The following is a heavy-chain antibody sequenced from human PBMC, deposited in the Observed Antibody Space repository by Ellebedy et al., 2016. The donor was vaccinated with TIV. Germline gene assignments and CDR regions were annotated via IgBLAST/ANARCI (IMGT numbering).Heavy chain of an antibody. CDR3: ARDPGRGGDFGDNWFDP. D-gene: IGHD2-21*01. CDR2: LYPDAKT. V-gene: IGHV3-66*01. J-gene: IGHJ5*02. CDR1: GIIVSDYF. Sequence: GESLKISCEASGIIVSDYFMNWVRQAPGKGLEWVSVLYPDAKTNYTDSVNGRFIVSRDNSKNTLYLQMNSLRAEDTAVYYCARDPGRGGDFGDNWFDPWGQGTLVTVSS.